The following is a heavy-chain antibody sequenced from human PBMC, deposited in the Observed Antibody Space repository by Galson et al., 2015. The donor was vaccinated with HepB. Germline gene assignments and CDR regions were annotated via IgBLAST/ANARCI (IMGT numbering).Heavy chain of an antibody. V-gene: IGHV3-66*01. D-gene: IGHD3/OR15-3a*01. Sequence: SLRLSCAASGFTVSSTYMSWVRQAPGKGLEWVSVIYSGGSTYYADSVKGRFTISRDNSKNTLYLQMNSLRAADTAVYYCARGDLGTGYLTGLDYWGQGTLVTVSS. J-gene: IGHJ4*02. CDR2: IYSGGST. CDR1: GFTVSSTY. CDR3: ARGDLGTGYLTGLDY.